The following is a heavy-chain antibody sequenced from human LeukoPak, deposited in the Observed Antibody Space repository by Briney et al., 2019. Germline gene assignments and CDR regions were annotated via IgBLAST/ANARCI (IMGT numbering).Heavy chain of an antibody. V-gene: IGHV3-30*02. CDR3: ARGPDYDILADYFDY. D-gene: IGHD3-9*01. Sequence: GGSLRLSCAASGFTFSTYGMHWVRQAPGKGLEWVTFIRYDGSNKYYADSVKGRFTISRDNSKNTLYLQMNSLRPEDTAVYYCARGPDYDILADYFDYWGQGTLVTVSS. J-gene: IGHJ4*02. CDR2: IRYDGSNK. CDR1: GFTFSTYG.